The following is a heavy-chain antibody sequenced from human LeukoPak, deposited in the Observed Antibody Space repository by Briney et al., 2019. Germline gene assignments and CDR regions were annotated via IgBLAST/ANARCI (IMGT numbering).Heavy chain of an antibody. D-gene: IGHD6-13*01. V-gene: IGHV4-34*01. J-gene: IGHJ4*02. CDR2: INHSGST. CDR3: ARDVVSSSWYSVDY. CDR1: GGSFSGYY. Sequence: PSETLSLTCAVYGGSFSGYYWSWIRQPPGKGLEWIGEINHSGSTNYNPSLKSRVTISVDTSKNQFSLKLSSVTAADTAVYYCARDVVSSSWYSVDYWGQGTLVTVSS.